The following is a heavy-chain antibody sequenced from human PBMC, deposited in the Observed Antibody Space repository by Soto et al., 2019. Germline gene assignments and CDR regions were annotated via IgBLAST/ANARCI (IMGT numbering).Heavy chain of an antibody. CDR3: ARDYYYDSRGHPGAYYYGMDV. J-gene: IGHJ6*02. Sequence: QVQLQESGPGLVKSSETLSLTCTVSGVSISSYYWSWIRQPPGKGLEWIGYINDSGSTNYNPSLKSRITISVDRSKNQISLKLTSVTAADTAAYYCARDYYYDSRGHPGAYYYGMDVWGQGTTVTVSS. V-gene: IGHV4-59*01. CDR1: GVSISSYY. D-gene: IGHD3-22*01. CDR2: INDSGST.